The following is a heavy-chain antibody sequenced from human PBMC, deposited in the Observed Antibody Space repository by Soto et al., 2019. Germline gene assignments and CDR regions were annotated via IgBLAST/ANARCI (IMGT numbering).Heavy chain of an antibody. Sequence: GASVKVSCKASGGTFSSYRFNWVRQARGQGLEWLGGIVPIYRTADYAQKFQGRVTITADESTRTVYMELNSLKSQDTALYYCARDSGAKLSSSWGQGTLVTVSS. J-gene: IGHJ4*02. CDR1: GGTFSSYR. CDR2: IVPIYRTA. V-gene: IGHV1-69*13. CDR3: ARDSGAKLSSS. D-gene: IGHD6-13*01.